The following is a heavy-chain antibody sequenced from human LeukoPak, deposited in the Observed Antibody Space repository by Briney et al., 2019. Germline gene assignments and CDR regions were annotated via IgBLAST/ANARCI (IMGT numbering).Heavy chain of an antibody. CDR3: AREVFGVVTPGHYYYMDV. CDR2: INHSGST. CDR1: GGSFSGYY. D-gene: IGHD3-3*01. Sequence: SETLSPTCAVYGGSFSGYYWSWIRQPPGKGLEWIGEINHSGSTNHNPSLKSRVTISVDTSKNQFSLKRSSVPAADTAVYYCAREVFGVVTPGHYYYMDVWGKGTTGTVSS. V-gene: IGHV4-34*01. J-gene: IGHJ6*03.